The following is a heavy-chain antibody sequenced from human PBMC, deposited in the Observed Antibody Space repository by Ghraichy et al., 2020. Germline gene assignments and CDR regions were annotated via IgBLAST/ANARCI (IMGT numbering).Heavy chain of an antibody. D-gene: IGHD3-10*01. J-gene: IGHJ6*02. CDR3: AKGGTVRGFQYYNGMDV. CDR2: ISASGEKT. Sequence: GGSLRLSCAASGFTFTSYAMRWVRQAPGKGLEWVSSISASGEKTYYADSVKCRLTISRDNSKNTVYLQINSLRAEDTAVYYCAKGGTVRGFQYYNGMDVWGQGTTVTVSS. CDR1: GFTFTSYA. V-gene: IGHV3-23*01.